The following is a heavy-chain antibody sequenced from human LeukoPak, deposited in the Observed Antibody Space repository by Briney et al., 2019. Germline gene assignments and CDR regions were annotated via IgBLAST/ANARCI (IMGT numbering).Heavy chain of an antibody. J-gene: IGHJ3*02. Sequence: PGGSLRLSCTASGFTFGDYAMSWFRQAPGKGLEWVGFIRSKAYGGTTEYAASVKGRFTISRDDSKSIAYLQMNSLKTEDTAVYYCTRTYDILTGYPVDAFDIWGQGTMVTVSS. CDR3: TRTYDILTGYPVDAFDI. CDR2: IRSKAYGGTT. CDR1: GFTFGDYA. V-gene: IGHV3-49*03. D-gene: IGHD3-9*01.